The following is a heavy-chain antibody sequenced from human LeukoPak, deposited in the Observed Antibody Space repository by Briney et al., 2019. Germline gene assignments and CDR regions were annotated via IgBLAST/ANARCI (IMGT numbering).Heavy chain of an antibody. V-gene: IGHV3-23*01. Sequence: GGSLRLPCAASGFTFSSYAMSWVRQAPGKGLEWVSAISGSGGSTYYADSVKGRFTISRDNSKNTLYLQMNSLRAEDTAVYYCAGENTAGYYGMDVWGQGTTVTVSS. CDR3: AGENTAGYYGMDV. CDR1: GFTFSSYA. J-gene: IGHJ6*02. D-gene: IGHD5-18*01. CDR2: ISGSGGST.